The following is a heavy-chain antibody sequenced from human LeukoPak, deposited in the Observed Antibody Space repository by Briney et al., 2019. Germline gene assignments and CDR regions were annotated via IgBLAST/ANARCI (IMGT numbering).Heavy chain of an antibody. CDR1: GYTFTGYY. Sequence: EASVKVSCKASGYTFTGYYMHWVRQAPGQGLEWMGWINPNSGGTNYAQKFQGRVTMTRDTSISTAYMELSRLRSDDTAVYYCARAARKWLVFNWFDPWGQGTLVTVSS. D-gene: IGHD6-19*01. J-gene: IGHJ5*02. V-gene: IGHV1-2*02. CDR3: ARAARKWLVFNWFDP. CDR2: INPNSGGT.